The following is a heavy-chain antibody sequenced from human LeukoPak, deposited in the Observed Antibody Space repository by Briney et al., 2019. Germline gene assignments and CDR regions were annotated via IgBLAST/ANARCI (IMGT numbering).Heavy chain of an antibody. D-gene: IGHD4-17*01. CDR3: ARSSVTTTGGAFDY. CDR1: GYSFSTHW. Sequence: GESLKVSCKASGYSFSTHWIGWVRQMPGKGLEWMGLIFPGDSDIRYSPSFQGQLTFSADTSINTAFLQWSSLMPSDTAMYYCARSSVTTTGGAFDYWGQGTLVTVSS. CDR2: IFPGDSDI. J-gene: IGHJ4*02. V-gene: IGHV5-51*01.